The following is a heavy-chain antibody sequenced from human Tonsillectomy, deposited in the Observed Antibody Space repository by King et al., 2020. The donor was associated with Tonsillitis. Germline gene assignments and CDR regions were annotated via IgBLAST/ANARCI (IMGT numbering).Heavy chain of an antibody. V-gene: IGHV5-51*01. CDR3: ASLVVGLRAVNYYAIDI. CDR2: IYPGDAET. J-gene: IGHJ6*02. Sequence: VQLVQSGAEVKKPGESLKISCKGSGYRFTDFWIGWVRQMPGEGLGWMGIIYPGDAETRYSPSFQGQVTISADTSIRTAYLQWSRLKDSDTAMYYCASLVVGLRAVNYYAIDIWGQGTMVTVSS. CDR1: GYRFTDFW. D-gene: IGHD3-10*01.